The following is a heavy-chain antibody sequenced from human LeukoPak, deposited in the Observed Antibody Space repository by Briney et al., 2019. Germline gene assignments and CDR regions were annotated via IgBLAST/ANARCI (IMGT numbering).Heavy chain of an antibody. Sequence: GGSLRLSCAASGFTFSNYAIHWVRQAPGKGLEWVASIRFNGNFYADYVKGRFTISRDNSKNTVSLQMDTLRTEDAALYYCARENWDLDFWGQGTLVTVSS. CDR1: GFTFSNYA. V-gene: IGHV3-30*02. J-gene: IGHJ4*02. CDR2: IRFNGN. CDR3: ARENWDLDF. D-gene: IGHD7-27*01.